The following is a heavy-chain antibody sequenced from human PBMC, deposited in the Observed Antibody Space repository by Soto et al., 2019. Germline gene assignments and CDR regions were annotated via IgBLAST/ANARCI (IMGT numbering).Heavy chain of an antibody. V-gene: IGHV4-59*08. D-gene: IGHD5-12*01. CDR2: IYYRANP. CDR3: ARHYGDGYDYVDY. CDR1: GWSINTYY. Sequence: QVQLQESGPGLVKPSETLSLTCTVSGWSINTYYWSWIRQPPGKGLEWIGYIYYRANPNYNPSLKSRVTISHDTSKNQFSLKLSSVTAADTAVYYCARHYGDGYDYVDYWGQGTLVTVSS. J-gene: IGHJ4*02.